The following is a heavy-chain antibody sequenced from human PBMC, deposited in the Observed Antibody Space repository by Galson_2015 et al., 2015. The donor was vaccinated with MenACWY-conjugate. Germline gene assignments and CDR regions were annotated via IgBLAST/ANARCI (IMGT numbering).Heavy chain of an antibody. CDR1: GFTFISYA. CDR2: ISGSGGRT. D-gene: IGHD1-7*01. J-gene: IGHJ4*02. CDR3: AKDRLADAGTIDN. V-gene: IGHV3-23*01. Sequence: SLRLSCAASGFTFISYAMSWVRQAPGKGLEWVSAISGSGGRTYYADSVKGRFTISRDNSKNTLYLQMNSLRAEDTAVYYCAKDRLADAGTIDNWGQGTLVTVSS.